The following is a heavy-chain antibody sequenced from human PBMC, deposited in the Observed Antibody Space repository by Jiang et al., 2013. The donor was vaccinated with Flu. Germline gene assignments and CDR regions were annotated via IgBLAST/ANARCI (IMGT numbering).Heavy chain of an antibody. CDR3: ARDRGGGPIPAASSSGGMDV. J-gene: IGHJ6*02. V-gene: IGHV1-18*04. Sequence: SGAEVKKPGASVKVSCKASGYTFTSYGISWVRQAPGQGLEWMGWISAYNGNTNYAQKLQGRVTMTTDTSTSTAYMELRSLRSDDTAVYYCARDRGGGPIPAASSSGGMDVWGQGTTVTVSS. CDR2: ISAYNGNT. D-gene: IGHD2-2*01. CDR1: GYTFTSYG.